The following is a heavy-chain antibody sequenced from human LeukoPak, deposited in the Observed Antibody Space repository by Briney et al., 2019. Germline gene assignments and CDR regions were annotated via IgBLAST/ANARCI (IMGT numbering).Heavy chain of an antibody. CDR1: GFTFNTYG. CDR2: ISGSGGAT. CDR3: AKGSGYEAEYYDYYMDV. D-gene: IGHD5-12*01. J-gene: IGHJ6*03. Sequence: GGSLRLSCAASGFTFNTYGMSWVRQAPGKGLEWVSGISGSGGATYYADSVKGRFIVSRDDPHNTLYLQMNSVRAEDTAVYYGAKGSGYEAEYYDYYMDVWGKGTTVTISS. V-gene: IGHV3-23*01.